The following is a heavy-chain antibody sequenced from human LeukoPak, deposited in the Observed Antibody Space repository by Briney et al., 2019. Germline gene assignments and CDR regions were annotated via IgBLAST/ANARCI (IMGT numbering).Heavy chain of an antibody. CDR1: KFTFSHYG. CDR3: ARVGDHFHWNLDL. V-gene: IGHV3-33*01. J-gene: IGHJ2*01. CDR2: VFSDGSNQ. D-gene: IGHD5-24*01. Sequence: GGSLRLSCAASKFTFSHYGMHWVRQAPGKGLEWVAVVFSDGSNQYYADSVKGRFTISRDTSKNTLSLQMNSLRVEDTAVYFCARVGDHFHWNLDLWGRGTLVTVSS.